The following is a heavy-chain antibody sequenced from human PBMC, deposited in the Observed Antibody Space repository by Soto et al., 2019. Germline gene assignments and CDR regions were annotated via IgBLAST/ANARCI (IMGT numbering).Heavy chain of an antibody. CDR3: ERESPPADY. Sequence: ASVKVSCKASGYTFTSYAMHWVRQAPGQRLEWMGWINAGNGNTKYSQKFQGRVTITRDTSASTAYMELRSLRSDDTAVYYCERESPPADYWGQGTLVSSPQ. J-gene: IGHJ4*02. V-gene: IGHV1-3*01. CDR1: GYTFTSYA. CDR2: INAGNGNT.